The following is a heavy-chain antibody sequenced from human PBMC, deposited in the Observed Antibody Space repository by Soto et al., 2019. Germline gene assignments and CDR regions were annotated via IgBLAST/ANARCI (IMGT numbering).Heavy chain of an antibody. CDR1: GLTLSTSS. V-gene: IGHV3-48*01. CDR3: AKDLWGSAGNNWFDP. J-gene: IGHJ5*02. D-gene: IGHD1-26*01. Sequence: GGSLRLSCAASGLTLSTSSMNWVRQAPGKGLEWISYIRRHTSVTAYADSVKGRFTISRDSAKNSLYLQMDSLRVEDTAVYYCAKDLWGSAGNNWFDPWGQGTLVTVSS. CDR2: IRRHTSVT.